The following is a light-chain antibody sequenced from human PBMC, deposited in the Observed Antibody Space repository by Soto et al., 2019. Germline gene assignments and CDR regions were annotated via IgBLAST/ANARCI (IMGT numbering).Light chain of an antibody. V-gene: IGKV1-27*01. CDR3: QNYNSAPF. CDR2: AAS. J-gene: IGKJ5*01. CDR1: QGISNY. Sequence: DIQMTQSPSSLSASVGDRVTITCRESQGISNYLAWYQQKPGKVPKLLIYAASTLQSGVPSRFSGSGSGTDFTLTISSLQPEDVATYYCQNYNSAPFVVQGTLLEIK.